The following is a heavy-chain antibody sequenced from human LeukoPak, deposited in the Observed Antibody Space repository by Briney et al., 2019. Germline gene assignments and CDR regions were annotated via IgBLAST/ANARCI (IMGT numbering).Heavy chain of an antibody. CDR2: IYKSGST. CDR1: GGSITDYY. Sequence: PSETLSLTCTVSGGSITDYYWSWIRQPAGKGLEWIGHIYKSGSTDYNPSLKSRVTTSMDTSKSQFSLNLGSVTAADTAVYYCARDDRVSGTFLRWFDPWGQGTLVTVSS. CDR3: ARDDRVSGTFLRWFDP. V-gene: IGHV4-4*07. J-gene: IGHJ5*02. D-gene: IGHD1-26*01.